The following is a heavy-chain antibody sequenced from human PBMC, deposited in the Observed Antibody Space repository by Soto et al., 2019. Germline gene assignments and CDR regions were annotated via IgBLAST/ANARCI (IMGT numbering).Heavy chain of an antibody. J-gene: IGHJ5*02. CDR2: ISYGGGGHT. V-gene: IGHV3-11*01. D-gene: IGHD3-10*01. Sequence: GGSLRLSCAASGFTFSDYYMSWVRQAPGKGLEWISYISYGGGGHTYYADSVRGRFAISRDDAWNSLYLQMDSLRADDTAIYFCARHLQSAFGEFFFDPWDQGTLVTVSS. CDR1: GFTFSDYY. CDR3: ARHLQSAFGEFFFDP.